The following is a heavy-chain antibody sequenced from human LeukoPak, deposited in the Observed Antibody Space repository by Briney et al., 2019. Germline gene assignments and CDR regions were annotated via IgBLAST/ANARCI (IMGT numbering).Heavy chain of an antibody. CDR3: AREGGGSGLWYYDL. CDR2: IGGGGVTI. Sequence: GGSLRLSCAASGFTFSSYSMHWVRQAPGKGPEFVSVIGGGGVTIFDADSVKDRFTISRDNSKTTLYLEMGSLRAEDMAVYYCAREGGGSGLWYYDLWGRGTLVTVSS. CDR1: GFTFSSYS. J-gene: IGHJ2*01. D-gene: IGHD1-26*01. V-gene: IGHV3-64*02.